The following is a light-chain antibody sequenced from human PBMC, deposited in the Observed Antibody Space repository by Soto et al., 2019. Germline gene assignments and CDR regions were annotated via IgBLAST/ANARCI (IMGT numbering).Light chain of an antibody. J-gene: IGLJ3*02. CDR3: AAWDDGIKGWL. CDR2: RDD. V-gene: IGLV1-44*01. CDR1: ISNIGGNN. Sequence: QSVLTQSPSTSGTPGQRVTISCSGTISNIGGNNVNWYQQVPGTAPKLLIYRDDQRPSGVPDRFSGSKSATSASPAISGLQSEDEDDYYCAAWDDGIKGWLFGGGTKLTVL.